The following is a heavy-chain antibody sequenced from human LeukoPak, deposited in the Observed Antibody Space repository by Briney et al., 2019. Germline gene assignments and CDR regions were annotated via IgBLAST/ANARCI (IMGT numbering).Heavy chain of an antibody. V-gene: IGHV3-23*01. Sequence: GGSLRLSCAASGFTFSSYWMSWVRQAPGKGLEWVSGISPSGDIRYYADSVKGRFTISRDNSKNTLYLEVISLTAEDTAVYYCAKDDAWLRFGEWSQGTLVTVSS. CDR1: GFTFSSYW. CDR2: ISPSGDIR. J-gene: IGHJ4*02. CDR3: AKDDAWLRFGE. D-gene: IGHD3-10*01.